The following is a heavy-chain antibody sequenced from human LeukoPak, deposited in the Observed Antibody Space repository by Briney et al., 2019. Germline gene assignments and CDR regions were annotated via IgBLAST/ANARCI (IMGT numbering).Heavy chain of an antibody. CDR3: AKGQASVTYKYFFDY. J-gene: IGHJ4*02. CDR1: GFTFSIYA. D-gene: IGHD4-17*01. CDR2: ISDQT. Sequence: GVSLRLSCVVSGFTFSIYAMAWVRQAPGKGLEWVSGISDQTYYTDSVRGRFTISRDNSKNTLYLQMNSLRAEDTAVYYCAKGQASVTYKYFFDYWGQGTLVTVSS. V-gene: IGHV3-23*01.